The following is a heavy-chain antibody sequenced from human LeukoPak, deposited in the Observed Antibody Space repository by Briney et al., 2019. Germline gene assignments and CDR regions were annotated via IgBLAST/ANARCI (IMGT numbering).Heavy chain of an antibody. CDR3: ARVSGDYVFDY. J-gene: IGHJ4*02. Sequence: GSLRLSCAASGFTFDDYGMSWIRQPPGKGLEWIGEINHSGSTNYNPSLKSRVTISVDTSKNQFSLKLSSVTAADTAVYYCARVSGDYVFDYWGQGTLVTVSS. V-gene: IGHV4-34*01. CDR2: INHSGST. D-gene: IGHD4-17*01. CDR1: GFTFDDYG.